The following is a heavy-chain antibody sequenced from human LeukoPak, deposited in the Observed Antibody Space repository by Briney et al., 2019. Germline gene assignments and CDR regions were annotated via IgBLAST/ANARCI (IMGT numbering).Heavy chain of an antibody. CDR1: GFTFSTYW. J-gene: IGHJ4*02. V-gene: IGHV3-7*01. CDR3: ARDLVGSGWGYYFDY. CDR2: VNPDGSDK. Sequence: PGGSLRLSCATSGFTFSTYWMNWVRQAPGKGLEWVAIVNPDGSDKYYVDSVKGRFTISRDNAKNSLYLQMNSLRAEDTAVYYCARDLVGSGWGYYFDYWGQGTLVTVSS. D-gene: IGHD6-19*01.